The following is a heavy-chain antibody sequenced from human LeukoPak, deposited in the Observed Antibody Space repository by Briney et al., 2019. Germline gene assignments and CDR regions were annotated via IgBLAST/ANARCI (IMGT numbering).Heavy chain of an antibody. V-gene: IGHV4-39*07. CDR2: MYFSGNT. J-gene: IGHJ4*02. CDR1: GDSISSGSYY. CDR3: ARVGVGATQDY. Sequence: PSETLSLTCTVSGDSISSGSYYWGWIRQPPGKGLEWIGSMYFSGNTYYNPSLKSRVAILMDTSKNQFSLKLSSVTAADTAVYYCARVGVGATQDYWGQGTLVTVSS. D-gene: IGHD1-26*01.